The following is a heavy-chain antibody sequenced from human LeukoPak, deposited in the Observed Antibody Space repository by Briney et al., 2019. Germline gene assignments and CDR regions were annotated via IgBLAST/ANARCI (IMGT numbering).Heavy chain of an antibody. Sequence: PSETLSLTCTVSDDSISNFYWSWIRQSSEKGLEWIGFAHYSGNTYYNPSLTSRVTMSLDTSENQFSLKLTSMTAADSAVYYCARRQRSSWYFDYWGQGTQVTVSS. CDR3: ARRQRSSWYFDY. V-gene: IGHV4-59*08. CDR2: AHYSGNT. J-gene: IGHJ4*02. D-gene: IGHD6-13*01. CDR1: DDSISNFY.